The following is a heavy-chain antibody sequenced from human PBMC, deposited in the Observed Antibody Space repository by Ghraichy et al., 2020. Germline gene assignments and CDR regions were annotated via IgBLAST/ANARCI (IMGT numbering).Heavy chain of an antibody. D-gene: IGHD2/OR15-2a*01. V-gene: IGHV3-73*01. CDR3: ATFVTANPEY. J-gene: IGHJ4*02. Sequence: GESLNISCVVSGFKFIDSNVHWVRQASGKGLEWVGRIRSKADSYAEAYAAPVEGRFTISRDDSKNTAYLQMNGLKIEDTAAYYCATFVTANPEYWGQGSLVTVSS. CDR1: GFKFIDSN. CDR2: IRSKADSYAE.